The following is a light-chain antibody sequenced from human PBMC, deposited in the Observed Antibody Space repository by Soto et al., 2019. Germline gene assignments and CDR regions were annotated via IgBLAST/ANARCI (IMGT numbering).Light chain of an antibody. CDR2: GTS. CDR1: QSVGSNY. V-gene: IGKV3-20*01. Sequence: LAAGSMTLKTGDRATLSCRASQSVGSNYLGWYQQKPGQTPRLLIYGTSNRATGIPDRFSGSGSGTDFTLTISRLEPEDFAVYYCQQYSNSPPWTFGQGTKVDIK. CDR3: QQYSNSPPWT. J-gene: IGKJ1*01.